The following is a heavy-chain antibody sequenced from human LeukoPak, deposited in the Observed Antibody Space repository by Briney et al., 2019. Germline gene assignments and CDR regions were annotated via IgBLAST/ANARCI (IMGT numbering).Heavy chain of an antibody. CDR2: INHSGRT. V-gene: IGHV4-34*01. Sequence: SETLSLTCAVYGGSFSGYYWSWIRQPPGKGLEWIGEINHSGRTNYNPSLKSRVTISVDTSKNQFSLKLYSVTAAYTAVYYCARGGDYGDYVFHYWGQGTLVTVSS. CDR1: GGSFSGYY. D-gene: IGHD4-17*01. J-gene: IGHJ4*02. CDR3: ARGGDYGDYVFHY.